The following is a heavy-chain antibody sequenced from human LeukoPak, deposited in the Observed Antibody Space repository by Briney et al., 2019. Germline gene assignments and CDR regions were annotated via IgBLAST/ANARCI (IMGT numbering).Heavy chain of an antibody. CDR2: INHSGST. Sequence: PSETLSLTCAVYGGSFSGYYWSWIRQPPGKGLEWIGEINHSGSTNYNPSLKSRVTISVDTSKNQFSLKLSSVTAADTAVYYCAGIGPGTSFDYWGQGTLVTVSS. V-gene: IGHV4-34*01. D-gene: IGHD3-10*01. J-gene: IGHJ4*02. CDR1: GGSFSGYY. CDR3: AGIGPGTSFDY.